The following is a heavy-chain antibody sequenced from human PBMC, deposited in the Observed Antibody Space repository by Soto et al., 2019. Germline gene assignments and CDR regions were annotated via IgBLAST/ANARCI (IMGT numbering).Heavy chain of an antibody. CDR2: FSDSGST. J-gene: IGHJ6*02. Sequence: QVHLQQWGAGLLKPSETLSLICAVSGGSFSGNYWTWIRQPPGKGLEWMGEFSDSGSTNYNPSLKSRVTISEDMSKSQFSLKLSSVTAADTAVYYCASGNFYYGMDVWGQGTTVTVSS. V-gene: IGHV4-34*01. CDR1: GGSFSGNY. CDR3: ASGNFYYGMDV.